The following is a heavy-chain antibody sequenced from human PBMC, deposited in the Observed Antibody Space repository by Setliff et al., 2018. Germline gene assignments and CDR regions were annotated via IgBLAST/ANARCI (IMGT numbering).Heavy chain of an antibody. V-gene: IGHV1-18*04. CDR2: ISAYSGNT. Sequence: ASVQVSCKASGYTFAGYYMHWVRQGPGQGLEWMGWISAYSGNTYYAQKPHDRVTLTTDTSTSTAYMELRSLGTDDTAVYYCSRLVRYCTTTTCQRASGGEFWGQGTLVTVSS. D-gene: IGHD2-2*01. J-gene: IGHJ4*02. CDR3: SRLVRYCTTTTCQRASGGEF. CDR1: GYTFAGYY.